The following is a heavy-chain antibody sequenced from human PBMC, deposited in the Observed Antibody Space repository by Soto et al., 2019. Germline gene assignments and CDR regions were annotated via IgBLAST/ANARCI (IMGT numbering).Heavy chain of an antibody. CDR1: GGSISSSSYY. CDR2: IYYSGST. J-gene: IGHJ3*02. V-gene: IGHV4-39*01. Sequence: SQTLSLTCTVSGGSISSSSYYWGWIRQPPGKGLEWIGSIYYSGSTYYNPSRKSRVTISVDTSKNQFSLKLSSVTAADTAVYYCARYCSGGSCRHDAFDIWGQGTMVTVSS. D-gene: IGHD2-15*01. CDR3: ARYCSGGSCRHDAFDI.